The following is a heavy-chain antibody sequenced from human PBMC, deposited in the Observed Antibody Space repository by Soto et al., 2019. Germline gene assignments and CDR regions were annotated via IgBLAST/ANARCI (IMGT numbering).Heavy chain of an antibody. CDR1: GYTFTSYG. CDR3: ARDLPDSSGYHNRFDP. CDR2: ISAYNGNT. V-gene: IGHV1-18*01. J-gene: IGHJ5*02. Sequence: AASVKVSCKASGYTFTSYGISWVRQAPGQGLEWMGWISAYNGNTNYAQKLQGRVTMTTDTSTSTAYMELRSLRSDDTAVYYCARDLPDSSGYHNRFDPWGQGTLVTVSS. D-gene: IGHD3-22*01.